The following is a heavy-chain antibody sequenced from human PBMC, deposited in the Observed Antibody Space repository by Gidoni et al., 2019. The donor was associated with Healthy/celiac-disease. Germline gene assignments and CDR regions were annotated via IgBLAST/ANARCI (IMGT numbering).Heavy chain of an antibody. CDR3: AKDPSYDFWSGYSNWFDP. D-gene: IGHD3-3*01. CDR2: ISGSGGST. V-gene: IGHV3-23*01. J-gene: IGHJ5*02. CDR1: GFTFSSYA. Sequence: EVQLLASGGGLVQPGGSLRLSCAASGFTFSSYAMSWVRQAPGKGLEWVSAISGSGGSTYYADSVKGRFTISRDNSKNTLYLQMNSLRAEDTAVYYCAKDPSYDFWSGYSNWFDPWGQGTLVTVSS.